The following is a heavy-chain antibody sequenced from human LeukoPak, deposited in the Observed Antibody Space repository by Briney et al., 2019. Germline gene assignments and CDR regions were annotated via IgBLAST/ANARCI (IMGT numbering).Heavy chain of an antibody. CDR2: IKEDGSEK. D-gene: IGHD6-13*01. V-gene: IGHV3-7*01. CDR3: ARDLGSSSWWNWFDP. Sequence: GGSLRLSCAASGFTFRGYAMSWVRQAPGKGLEWVANIKEDGSEKKYVDPVKGRFTISRDNAKNSLYLQMNSLRADDTAMYYCARDLGSSSWWNWFDPWGQGTLVTVSS. J-gene: IGHJ5*02. CDR1: GFTFRGYA.